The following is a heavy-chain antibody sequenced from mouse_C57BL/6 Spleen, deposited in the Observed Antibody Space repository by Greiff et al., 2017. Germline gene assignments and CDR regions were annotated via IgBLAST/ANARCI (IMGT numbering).Heavy chain of an antibody. J-gene: IGHJ2*01. Sequence: VQLQQSGAELVRPGASVTLSCKASGYTFTDYEMHWVKQTPVHGLEWIGAIDPETGGTAYNQKFKGKAILTADKSSSTAYMELRSLTSEDSAVYYCTRTPFPYYGSIFDYWGQGTTLTVSS. CDR3: TRTPFPYYGSIFDY. CDR2: IDPETGGT. CDR1: GYTFTDYE. D-gene: IGHD1-1*01. V-gene: IGHV1-15*01.